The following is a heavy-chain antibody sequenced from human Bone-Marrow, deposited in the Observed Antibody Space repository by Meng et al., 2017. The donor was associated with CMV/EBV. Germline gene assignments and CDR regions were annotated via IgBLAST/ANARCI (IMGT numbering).Heavy chain of an antibody. Sequence: ASVKVSCKASGYTFTGYYMHWVRQAPGQGLEWMGWINPNSGGTNYAQKFQGRVTMTRDTSISTAYMELSRLRSDDTAVYYCASTRASMVRGYGMDVWGQGTTVTAS. CDR2: INPNSGGT. CDR1: GYTFTGYY. CDR3: ASTRASMVRGYGMDV. D-gene: IGHD3-10*01. J-gene: IGHJ6*02. V-gene: IGHV1-2*02.